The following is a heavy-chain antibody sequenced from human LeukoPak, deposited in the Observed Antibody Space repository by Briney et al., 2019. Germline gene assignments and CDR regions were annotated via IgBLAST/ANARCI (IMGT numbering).Heavy chain of an antibody. CDR2: INDDGTST. CDR3: ARVYGPGMDEYFHL. CDR1: GFTFSGAW. J-gene: IGHJ1*01. V-gene: IGHV3-74*01. D-gene: IGHD3-10*01. Sequence: GGSLRLSCAASGFTFSGAWMHWVRQAPGKGLVWVSRINDDGTSTRYADSVKGRFTISRDNAKDTLYLQVNSLRAEDTAVYYCARVYGPGMDEYFHLWGQGTLVTVSS.